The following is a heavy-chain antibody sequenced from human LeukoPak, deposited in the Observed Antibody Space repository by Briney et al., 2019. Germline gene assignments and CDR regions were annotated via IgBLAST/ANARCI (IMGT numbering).Heavy chain of an antibody. CDR3: ARVGIVVAPPDY. Sequence: ASVKVSCKASGYTFTSYDINWVRQATGQGLEWMGWMNPNSGNTGYAQKFQGRVTITRNTSISTAYMELSRLRSDDTAVYYCARVGIVVAPPDYWGQGTLVTVSS. J-gene: IGHJ4*02. V-gene: IGHV1-8*03. CDR1: GYTFTSYD. D-gene: IGHD2-2*01. CDR2: MNPNSGNT.